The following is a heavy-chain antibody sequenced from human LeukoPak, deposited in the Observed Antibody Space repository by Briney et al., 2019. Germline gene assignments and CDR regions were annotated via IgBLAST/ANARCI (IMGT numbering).Heavy chain of an antibody. J-gene: IGHJ4*02. V-gene: IGHV4-4*09. CDR1: GASIGDDC. D-gene: IGHD1-26*01. CDR3: ARLGSYHDF. CDR2: IHSSGAS. Sequence: SETLSLTCTAAGASIGDDCWSWIRQTPDKGLEWRGHIHSSGASRYYPSLESRLTLSLDTSRNPLSLKLTSVTAADTAVYFCARLGSYHDFWGQGALVTVSS.